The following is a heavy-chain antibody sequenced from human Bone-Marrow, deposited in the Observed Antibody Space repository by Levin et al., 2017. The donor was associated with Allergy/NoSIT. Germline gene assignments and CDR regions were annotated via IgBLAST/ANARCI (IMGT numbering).Heavy chain of an antibody. CDR1: GGSISSSNW. CDR2: IYPSGST. V-gene: IGHV4-4*02. Sequence: TTSETLSLTCVVSGGSISSSNWWTWVRQPPGKGLEWLGEIYPSGSTNYNPSLKSRVSISVDKANNQFSLELTSVTAADTAVYYCAREPSPDEVAVPGTDYWGQGTLVTVSS. CDR3: AREPSPDEVAVPGTDY. D-gene: IGHD6-19*01. J-gene: IGHJ4*02.